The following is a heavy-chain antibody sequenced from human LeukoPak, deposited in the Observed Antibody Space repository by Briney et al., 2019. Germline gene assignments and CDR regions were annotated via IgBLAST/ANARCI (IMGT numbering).Heavy chain of an antibody. V-gene: IGHV3-30-3*01. CDR2: ISYDGSNK. CDR3: ARDSRSSGRFDY. D-gene: IGHD6-19*01. CDR1: GLTFSSYA. J-gene: IGHJ4*02. Sequence: PGGSLRLSCAASGLTFSSYAMHWVRQAPGKGLEWVAVISYDGSNKYYADSVKGRFTISRDNSKNTLYLQMNSLRAEDTAVYYCARDSRSSGRFDYWGQGTLVTVSS.